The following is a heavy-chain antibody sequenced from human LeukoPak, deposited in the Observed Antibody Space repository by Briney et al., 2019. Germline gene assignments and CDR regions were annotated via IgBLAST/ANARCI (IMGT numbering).Heavy chain of an antibody. CDR2: IHSSRGT. J-gene: IGHJ4*02. V-gene: IGHV4-61*05. Sequence: PSETLSLTCTVSGGSISSSSYYWGWIRQPPGKGLEWIGYIHSSRGTNYNPSLKSRVTISPDTSRNQFSLKLSSVTAADTAVYYCARDDGEGIDYWGQGTLVTVSS. CDR1: GGSISSSSYY. D-gene: IGHD3-10*01. CDR3: ARDDGEGIDY.